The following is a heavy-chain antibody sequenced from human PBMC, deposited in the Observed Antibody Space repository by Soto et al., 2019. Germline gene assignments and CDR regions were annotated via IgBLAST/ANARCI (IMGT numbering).Heavy chain of an antibody. CDR2: IFYIGST. Sequence: QEQLQESGPGLVKPSETLSLTGTVSGGSISSYYWCWIRQPPGKGLQGIGFIFYIGSTSYNPSLQSRVTISIDTGEYPFSLKANSVSAGEAAVYYCASMIGDPAISFDSWGQGPLVAVSS. D-gene: IGHD4-17*01. V-gene: IGHV4-59*01. CDR1: GGSISSYY. CDR3: ASMIGDPAISFDS. J-gene: IGHJ5*01.